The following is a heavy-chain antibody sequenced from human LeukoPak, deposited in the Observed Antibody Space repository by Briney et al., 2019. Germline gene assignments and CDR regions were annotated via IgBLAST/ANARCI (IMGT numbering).Heavy chain of an antibody. D-gene: IGHD4-17*01. CDR1: GGSISSYY. CDR3: ARTSMHDYGDAFDI. Sequence: SETLSLTCNVSGGSISSYYWSWIRQPPGKGLEWIGYIYYSGSTNYNPSLKSRVTISVDTSKNQFSLKLSSVTAADTAVYYCARTSMHDYGDAFDIWGQGTMVTVSS. J-gene: IGHJ3*02. V-gene: IGHV4-59*01. CDR2: IYYSGST.